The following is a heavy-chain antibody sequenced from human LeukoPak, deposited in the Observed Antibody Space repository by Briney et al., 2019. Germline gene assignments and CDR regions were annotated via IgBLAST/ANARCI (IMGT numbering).Heavy chain of an antibody. CDR2: IIPIFGTA. D-gene: IGHD3-9*01. Sequence: SVKVSCKASGGTFSSYAISWVRQAPGQGLEWMGGIIPIFGTANYAQKFQGRVTITADESTSTAYMELSSLRSEDTAVYYCARDSHTYDISTGYYDAFDIWGQGTMVTVSS. V-gene: IGHV1-69*13. J-gene: IGHJ3*02. CDR1: GGTFSSYA. CDR3: ARDSHTYDISTGYYDAFDI.